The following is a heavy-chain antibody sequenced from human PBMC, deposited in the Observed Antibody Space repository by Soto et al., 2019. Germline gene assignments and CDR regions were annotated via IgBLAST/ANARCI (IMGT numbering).Heavy chain of an antibody. CDR3: ARSRERWFDP. Sequence: PSETLSPTCTVSGGSISSGGYYWSWIRQHPGKGLEWIGYIYYSGSTYYNPSLKSRVTISVDTSKNQFSLKLSSVTAADTAVYYCARSRERWFDPWGQGTLVTVSS. CDR1: GGSISSGGYY. V-gene: IGHV4-31*03. J-gene: IGHJ5*02. CDR2: IYYSGST. D-gene: IGHD1-26*01.